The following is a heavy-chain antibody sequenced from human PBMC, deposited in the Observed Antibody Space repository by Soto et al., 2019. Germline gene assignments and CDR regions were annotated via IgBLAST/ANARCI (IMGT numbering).Heavy chain of an antibody. J-gene: IGHJ4*02. CDR1: GFTFSSYG. CDR2: IYSGGST. V-gene: IGHV3-66*01. Sequence: PGGSLRLSCAASGFTFSSYGMSWVRQAPGKGLEWVSVIYSGGSTYYADSVKGRFTISRDNSKNTLYLQMNSLRAEDTAVYYCAREDTAMVTFDYWGQGALVTVSS. D-gene: IGHD5-18*01. CDR3: AREDTAMVTFDY.